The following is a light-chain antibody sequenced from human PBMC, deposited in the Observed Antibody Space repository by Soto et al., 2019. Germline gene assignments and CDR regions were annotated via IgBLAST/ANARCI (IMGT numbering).Light chain of an antibody. CDR3: QQRSTGPPLS. Sequence: EIVLTQSPDTLSLSPGERATLSCRAGQSVDNYLAWYQQRPGQAPRLLIYDASNRASGIPARFSGSGSGTDFTLTISSLEPEDFAVYYCQQRSTGPPLSFGVGTKVDIK. J-gene: IGKJ4*01. V-gene: IGKV3-11*01. CDR1: QSVDNY. CDR2: DAS.